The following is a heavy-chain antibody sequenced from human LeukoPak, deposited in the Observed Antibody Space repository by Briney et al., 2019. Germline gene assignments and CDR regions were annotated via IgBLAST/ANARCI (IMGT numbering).Heavy chain of an antibody. CDR3: ARVSTPSYYFDY. D-gene: IGHD2-15*01. J-gene: IGHJ4*02. CDR1: GYTFTSYG. V-gene: IGHV1-2*02. CDR2: INPNSGGT. Sequence: ASVKVSCKASGYTFTSYGISWVRQAPGQGLEWMGWINPNSGGTNYAQKFQGRVTMTRDTSISTAYMELSRLRSDDTAVYYCARVSTPSYYFDYWGQGTLVTVSS.